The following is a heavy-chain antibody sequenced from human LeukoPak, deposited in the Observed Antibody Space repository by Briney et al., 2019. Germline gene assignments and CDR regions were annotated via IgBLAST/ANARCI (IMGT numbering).Heavy chain of an antibody. Sequence: GESLKITCKGSGYSFTSYWIGWVRQMPGKGLEWMGIIYPGDSDTRYSPSFQGQVTISADKSISTAYLQWSSLKASGTAMYYCARRNDYGDYATAFDIWGQGTMVTVSS. CDR2: IYPGDSDT. CDR3: ARRNDYGDYATAFDI. V-gene: IGHV5-51*01. J-gene: IGHJ3*02. D-gene: IGHD4-17*01. CDR1: GYSFTSYW.